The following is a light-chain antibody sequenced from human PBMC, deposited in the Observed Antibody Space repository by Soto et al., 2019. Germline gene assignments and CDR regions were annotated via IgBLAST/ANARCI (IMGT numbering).Light chain of an antibody. V-gene: IGKV3-20*01. Sequence: EIVLTQSPGTLSLSPGETATPSCRASQSVSSYLAWYQQKPGQAPRLLIYGASSRATGIPDRFSGSGSGTDFTLTISRLEPEDFAVYYCQQYGSSLITFGQGTRLEIK. CDR3: QQYGSSLIT. CDR2: GAS. J-gene: IGKJ5*01. CDR1: QSVSSY.